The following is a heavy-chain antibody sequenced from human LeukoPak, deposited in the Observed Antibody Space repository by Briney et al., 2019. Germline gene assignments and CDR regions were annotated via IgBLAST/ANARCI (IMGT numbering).Heavy chain of an antibody. J-gene: IGHJ4*02. CDR3: ATGSMVRGVITPRIDY. Sequence: ASVKASCKASGGTFSSYAISWVRQAPGQGLEWMGGIIPIFGTANYAQKFQGRVTITTDESTSTAYMELSSLRSEDTAVYYCATGSMVRGVITPRIDYWGQGTLVTVSS. D-gene: IGHD3-10*01. CDR1: GGTFSSYA. V-gene: IGHV1-69*05. CDR2: IIPIFGTA.